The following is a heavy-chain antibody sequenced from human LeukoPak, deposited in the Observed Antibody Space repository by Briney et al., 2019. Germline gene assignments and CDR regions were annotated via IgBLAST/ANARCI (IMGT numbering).Heavy chain of an antibody. J-gene: IGHJ4*02. CDR2: INSDVGTT. D-gene: IGHD3-10*01. Sequence: GGSLRLSCGASGFTFGTYLMHWVREAPRKGLVWGSGINSDVGTTTYADSVKGRFTISRDSAKNTLYLQMNNLRAEDTAIYYCATDSYVSGSYYRLFYWGQGTLVTVSS. V-gene: IGHV3-74*01. CDR3: ATDSYVSGSYYRLFY. CDR1: GFTFGTYL.